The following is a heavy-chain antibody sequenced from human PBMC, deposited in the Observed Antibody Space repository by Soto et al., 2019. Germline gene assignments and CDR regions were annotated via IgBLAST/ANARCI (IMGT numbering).Heavy chain of an antibody. CDR3: ARDRGPSSGYYPYWFDP. D-gene: IGHD3-22*01. Sequence: QVQLVQSGAEVKKPGSSVKVSCKASGGTFSSYAITWVRQAPGQGLEWMGGIIPIFGTANYAQKFQGRVTITADESTSTAYMELSSLRSEDTALYCCARDRGPSSGYYPYWFDPWGQGTLVTVSS. V-gene: IGHV1-69*12. CDR1: GGTFSSYA. CDR2: IIPIFGTA. J-gene: IGHJ5*02.